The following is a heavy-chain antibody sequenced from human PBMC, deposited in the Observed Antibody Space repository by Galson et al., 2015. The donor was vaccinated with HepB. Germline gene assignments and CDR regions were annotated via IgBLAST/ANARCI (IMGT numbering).Heavy chain of an antibody. V-gene: IGHV1-18*04. J-gene: IGHJ4*02. CDR2: ISGHNGNT. D-gene: IGHD6-19*01. CDR3: ARDSAAVAGTLEY. CDR1: GYTFSSYG. Sequence: SVKVSCKASGYTFSSYGISWVRQAPGQGLEWMGWISGHNGNTNDAQKLQGRVTMTTDTSTSTAYMELRSLTSDDTAIYYCARDSAAVAGTLEYWGQGTLVTVSS.